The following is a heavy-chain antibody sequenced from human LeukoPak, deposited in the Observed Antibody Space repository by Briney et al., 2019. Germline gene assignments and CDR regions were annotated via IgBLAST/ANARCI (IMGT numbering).Heavy chain of an antibody. D-gene: IGHD3-10*01. CDR1: GGSICSYY. V-gene: IGHV4-4*07. CDR2: IYTSGST. J-gene: IGHJ4*02. Sequence: PSETLSLTCTVSGGSICSYYWSWIRQPAGKGLEWIGRIYTSGSTNYNPSLKSRVTMSVDTSKNQFSLKLSSVTAADTAVYYCASWVFDGSGSYFYYWGQGTLVTVSS. CDR3: ASWVFDGSGSYFYY.